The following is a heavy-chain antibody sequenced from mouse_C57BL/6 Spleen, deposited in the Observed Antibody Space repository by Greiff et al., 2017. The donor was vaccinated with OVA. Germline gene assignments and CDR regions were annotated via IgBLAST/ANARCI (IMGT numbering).Heavy chain of an antibody. J-gene: IGHJ1*03. CDR3: AREGLYYWYFDV. CDR1: GFTFSDYG. D-gene: IGHD2-12*01. CDR2: ISSGSSTI. Sequence: EVKVVESGGGLVKPGGSLKLSCAASGFTFSDYGMHWVRQAPEKGLEWVAYISSGSSTIYYADTVKGRFTISRDNAKNTLFLQMTSLRSEDTAMYYYAREGLYYWYFDVWGTGTTVTVSS. V-gene: IGHV5-17*01.